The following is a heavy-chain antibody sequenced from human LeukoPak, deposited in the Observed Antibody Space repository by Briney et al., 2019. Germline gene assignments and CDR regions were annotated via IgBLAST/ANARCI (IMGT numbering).Heavy chain of an antibody. V-gene: IGHV5-51*01. CDR1: GYSLTSYW. J-gene: IGHJ5*02. CDR3: ARSISSSSREVRWFDP. D-gene: IGHD6-6*01. CDR2: IYPGDSDT. Sequence: GESLKISCKGSGYSLTSYWIGWVRQMPGKGLEWMGIIYPGDSDTRYSPSFQGQVTISADKSISTAYLQWSSLKASDTAMYYCARSISSSSREVRWFDPWGQGTLVTVSS.